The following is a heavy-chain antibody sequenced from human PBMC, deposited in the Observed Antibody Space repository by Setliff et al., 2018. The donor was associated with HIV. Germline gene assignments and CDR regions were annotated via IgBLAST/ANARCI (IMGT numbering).Heavy chain of an antibody. CDR2: INVGSGDT. CDR1: GYTFTTYS. J-gene: IGHJ4*01. V-gene: IGHV1-3*01. CDR3: ARGALLAAFDFDH. D-gene: IGHD2-8*02. Sequence: AASVKVSCRASGYTFTTYSLHWVRQAPGQSLEWMGWINVGSGDTKYSQDFQGRLSLTRDTSANTVYMELSSLTSDDTAVYFCARGALLAAFDFDHWGHGTLVTVSS.